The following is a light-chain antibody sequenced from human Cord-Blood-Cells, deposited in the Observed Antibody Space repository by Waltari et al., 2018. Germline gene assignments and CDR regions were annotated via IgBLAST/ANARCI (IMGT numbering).Light chain of an antibody. CDR1: QGISSY. Sequence: DIQLTQSPSFLSASVAARVTITCRVSQGISSYLAWYQQKPGKAPKLLIYAASTLQSGVPSRFSGSGSGTEFTLTISSLQPEDFATYYCQQLNSYPLTFGGGTKVEIK. CDR3: QQLNSYPLT. CDR2: AAS. V-gene: IGKV1-9*01. J-gene: IGKJ4*01.